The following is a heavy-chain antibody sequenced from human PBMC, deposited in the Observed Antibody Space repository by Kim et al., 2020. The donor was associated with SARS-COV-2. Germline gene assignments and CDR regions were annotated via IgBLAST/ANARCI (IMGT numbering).Heavy chain of an antibody. CDR3: ARRQLERPTHYYYYYGMDV. D-gene: IGHD1-1*01. Sequence: SETLSLTCTVSGGSISSSSYYWGWIRQPPGKGLEWIGSIYYSGSTYYNPSLKSRVTISVDTSKNQFSLKLSSVTAADTAVYYCARRQLERPTHYYYYYGMDVWGQGTTVTVSS. J-gene: IGHJ6*02. CDR1: GGSISSSSYY. V-gene: IGHV4-39*01. CDR2: IYYSGST.